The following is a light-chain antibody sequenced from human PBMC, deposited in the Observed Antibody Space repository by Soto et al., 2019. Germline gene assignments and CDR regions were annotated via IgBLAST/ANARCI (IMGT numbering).Light chain of an antibody. Sequence: EIVLTQSPGTLSLSPGERATLSCRASQSVSSSYLAWCQQKPGQAPRLLIYGASSRATGIPDRFSGSGSGTGFTLTISRLEPEDFAVYYCQQYGSSPLTFGPGTKVDIK. J-gene: IGKJ3*01. CDR2: GAS. V-gene: IGKV3-20*01. CDR1: QSVSSSY. CDR3: QQYGSSPLT.